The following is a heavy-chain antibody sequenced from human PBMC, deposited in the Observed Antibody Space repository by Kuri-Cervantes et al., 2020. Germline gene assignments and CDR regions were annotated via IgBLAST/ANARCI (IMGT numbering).Heavy chain of an antibody. D-gene: IGHD6-6*01. CDR2: ISWNSGSI. V-gene: IGHV3-9*01. J-gene: IGHJ4*02. CDR3: VRDVIYSSSFHGFDN. CDR1: GFTFDDYA. Sequence: GGSLRLSCAASGFTFDDYAIHWVRQAPGKGLEWVSGISWNSGSIGYADSVKGRFTISRDNAKNSLYLQMNGLRGDDTALYYCVRDVIYSSSFHGFDNWGLGTLVTVSS.